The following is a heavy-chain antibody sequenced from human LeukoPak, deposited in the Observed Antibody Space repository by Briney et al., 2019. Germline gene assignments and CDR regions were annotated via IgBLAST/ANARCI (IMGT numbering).Heavy chain of an antibody. V-gene: IGHV3-48*03. CDR3: ARDMVRGVSDAFDL. Sequence: GGSLRLSCVASGFTLSSYEMNWARQAPGKGLEWVAYITRSGSPIYYADSVKGRFTISRDNAKNSLYLQMNSLRAEDTAVYYCARDMVRGVSDAFDLWGQGTMVTVSS. CDR2: ITRSGSPI. J-gene: IGHJ3*01. D-gene: IGHD3-10*01. CDR1: GFTLSSYE.